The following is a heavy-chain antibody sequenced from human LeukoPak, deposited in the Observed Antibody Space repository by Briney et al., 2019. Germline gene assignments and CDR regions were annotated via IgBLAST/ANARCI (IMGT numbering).Heavy chain of an antibody. CDR2: ISGS. V-gene: IGHV3-23*01. D-gene: IGHD4-17*01. CDR1: GFTFSKYA. Sequence: PGGSLRLSCAASGFTFSKYAMSWVRQAPGKGLEWVSAISGSADSVKGRFTISRDNSKNTLYLQMNSLTVEDTGVYYCASALTTVTPHFHCWGQGTLVTVSS. J-gene: IGHJ4*02. CDR3: ASALTTVTPHFHC.